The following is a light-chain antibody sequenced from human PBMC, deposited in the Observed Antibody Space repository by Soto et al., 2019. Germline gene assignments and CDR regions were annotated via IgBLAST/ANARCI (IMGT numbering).Light chain of an antibody. CDR3: QQYGSSPPFT. CDR2: DAS. CDR1: QSVYNY. Sequence: EIVLTQSPGTLSLSPGERVTLSCRASQSVYNYLAWYQQKPGQAPRLLIYDASDRATGLPARFSGSGSGTDFTLTISRLEPEDFAVYYCQQYGSSPPFTFGPGTKVDIK. V-gene: IGKV3-20*01. J-gene: IGKJ3*01.